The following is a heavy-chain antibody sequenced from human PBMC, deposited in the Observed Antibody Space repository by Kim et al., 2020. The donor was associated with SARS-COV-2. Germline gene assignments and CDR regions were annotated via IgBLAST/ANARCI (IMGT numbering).Heavy chain of an antibody. Sequence: ATAYAASVQGRFTIARDDLKTTEYLQRKSLKTEDTAVYYCTRQGLEDFDYWGQGTLVTVSS. D-gene: IGHD2-15*01. V-gene: IGHV3-73*01. CDR2: AT. CDR3: TRQGLEDFDY. J-gene: IGHJ4*02.